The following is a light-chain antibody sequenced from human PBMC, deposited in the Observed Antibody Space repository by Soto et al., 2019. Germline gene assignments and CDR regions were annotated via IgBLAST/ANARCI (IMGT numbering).Light chain of an antibody. V-gene: IGKV3-20*01. J-gene: IGKJ1*01. Sequence: EIVLTQSPGTLSLSPGERATLSCRASQSVSSSYLAWYQQKPGQAPRLLIYGASSRATGIPDRFSGRGSGTDVTLTISRLEPEDFAVYYCQHYGSSPLTFGQGTKVEIK. CDR2: GAS. CDR1: QSVSSSY. CDR3: QHYGSSPLT.